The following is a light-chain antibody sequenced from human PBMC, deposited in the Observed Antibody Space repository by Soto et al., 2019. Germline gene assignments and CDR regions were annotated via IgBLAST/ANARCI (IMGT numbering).Light chain of an antibody. Sequence: DIQLTQSPSFLSASVGDRVTITCRASQDISSYLAWYQQKPGKAPKLLIYAASTLQSGVPSSFSGSGSGTEFTLTLSSLQPEDFATYYCQQLNSYPLTFGGGTKVEIK. V-gene: IGKV1-9*01. CDR1: QDISSY. J-gene: IGKJ4*01. CDR3: QQLNSYPLT. CDR2: AAS.